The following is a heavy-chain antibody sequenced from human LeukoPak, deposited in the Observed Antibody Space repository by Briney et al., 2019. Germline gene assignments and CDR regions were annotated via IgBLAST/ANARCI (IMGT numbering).Heavy chain of an antibody. D-gene: IGHD3-9*01. V-gene: IGHV1-69*05. CDR2: IIPIFGTA. CDR1: GGTFSSYA. Sequence: SVKVSXKASGGTFSSYAISWVRQAPGQGLEWMGGIIPIFGTANYAQKLQGRVTITTDESTSTAYMELSSLRSEDTAVYYCASGLRYFDWLPLDYWGQGTLVTVSS. CDR3: ASGLRYFDWLPLDY. J-gene: IGHJ4*02.